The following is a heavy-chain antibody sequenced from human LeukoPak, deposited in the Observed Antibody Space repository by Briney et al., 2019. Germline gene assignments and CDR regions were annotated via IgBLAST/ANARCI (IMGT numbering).Heavy chain of an antibody. CDR1: GFTFSSFA. V-gene: IGHV3-21*01. Sequence: KSGGSLRLSCAASGFTFSSFAISWVRQAPGKGLEWVSSISGSSSYIYYADSVKGRFTISRDNAKNSLYLQMNSLRAEDTAVYYCARDFGGRGEVDPWGQGTLVTVSS. CDR3: ARDFGGRGEVDP. J-gene: IGHJ5*02. D-gene: IGHD3-16*01. CDR2: ISGSSSYI.